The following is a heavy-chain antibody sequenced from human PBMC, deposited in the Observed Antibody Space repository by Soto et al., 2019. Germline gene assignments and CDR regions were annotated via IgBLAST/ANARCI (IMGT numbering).Heavy chain of an antibody. CDR3: ARGSRAAAAMGLFDY. CDR2: INPNSGGT. J-gene: IGHJ4*02. Sequence: QVQLVQSGAEVKKPGASVKVSCKASGYTFTGYYMHWVRQAPGQGLEWMGWINPNSGGTNYAQKFQGWVTKARDTSISTAYMELSRLRSDDTAVYYCARGSRAAAAMGLFDYWGQGTLVTVSS. CDR1: GYTFTGYY. V-gene: IGHV1-2*04. D-gene: IGHD2-2*01.